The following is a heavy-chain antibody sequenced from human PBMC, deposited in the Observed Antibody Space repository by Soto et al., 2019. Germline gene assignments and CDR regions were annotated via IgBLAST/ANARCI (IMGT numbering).Heavy chain of an antibody. J-gene: IGHJ4*02. V-gene: IGHV3-11*01. D-gene: IGHD3-16*02. CDR3: ARGPYDYVWGSDPPHFDY. CDR1: GFTFSYYY. Sequence: PGGSLRLSCAASGFTFSYYYMSWIRQAPGKGLEWVSYISSSGSTIYYADSVKGRFTISRDNAKNSLYLQMNSLRAEDTAVYYCARGPYDYVWGSDPPHFDYWGQGTLVTVSS. CDR2: ISSSGSTI.